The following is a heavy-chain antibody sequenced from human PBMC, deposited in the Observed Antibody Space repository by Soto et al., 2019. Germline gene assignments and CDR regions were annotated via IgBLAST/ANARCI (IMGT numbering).Heavy chain of an antibody. CDR3: AKDSGYGFLCYMDV. CDR2: IWFDGSNK. J-gene: IGHJ6*03. D-gene: IGHD5-12*01. Sequence: PGGSLRLSCAASGFTFSSYGMHWVRQAPGKGLEWVAVIWFDGSNKFYADSVKGRFTISRDNSKNTVSLQMNSLRDEDSAAYYCAKDSGYGFLCYMDVWGKGTTVTVSS. CDR1: GFTFSSYG. V-gene: IGHV3-33*06.